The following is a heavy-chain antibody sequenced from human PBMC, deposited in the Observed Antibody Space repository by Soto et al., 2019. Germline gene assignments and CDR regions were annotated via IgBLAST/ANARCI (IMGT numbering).Heavy chain of an antibody. Sequence: GSLRLSCAASGFTFSSYAMSWVRQAPGKGLEWVSAISGSGGSTYYADSVKGRFTISRDNSKNTLYLQMNSLRAEDTAVYYCAKRGYCSSTSCYPLDYYYYGMDVWGQGTTVTVSS. CDR3: AKRGYCSSTSCYPLDYYYYGMDV. V-gene: IGHV3-23*01. J-gene: IGHJ6*02. CDR2: ISGSGGST. CDR1: GFTFSSYA. D-gene: IGHD2-2*01.